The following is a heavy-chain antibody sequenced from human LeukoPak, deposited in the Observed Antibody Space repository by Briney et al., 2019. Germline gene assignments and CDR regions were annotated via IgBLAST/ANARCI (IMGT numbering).Heavy chain of an antibody. V-gene: IGHV4-4*02. Sequence: PSETLSLTCAVSGGSISSSNWWSWVRQPPGKGLEWIGEIYLSGSTNYNPSLKSRVTISVDKSKNQFSLKLSSVTAADTAVYYCARDFIFGTTETENAFDIWGQGTMVTVSS. D-gene: IGHD1-7*01. CDR2: IYLSGST. J-gene: IGHJ3*02. CDR1: GGSISSSNW. CDR3: ARDFIFGTTETENAFDI.